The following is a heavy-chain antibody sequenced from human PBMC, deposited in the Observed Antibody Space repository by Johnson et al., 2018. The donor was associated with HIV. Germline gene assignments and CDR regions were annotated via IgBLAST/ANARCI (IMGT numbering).Heavy chain of an antibody. CDR1: GFTFSSYA. CDR2: ISYDGSNK. V-gene: IGHV3-30*14. J-gene: IGHJ3*02. D-gene: IGHD6-13*01. Sequence: QVQLVESGGGVVQPGRSLRLSCVASGFTFSSYAMHWVRQAPGKGLEWVAVISYDGSNKYYADSVKGRFTISRDNSKNTLFLQMNRLRVEDTAVYYCARELGYSSSNDAFDIWGQGTMVTVSS. CDR3: ARELGYSSSNDAFDI.